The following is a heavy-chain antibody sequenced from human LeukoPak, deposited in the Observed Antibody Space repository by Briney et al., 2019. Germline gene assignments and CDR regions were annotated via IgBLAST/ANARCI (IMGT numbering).Heavy chain of an antibody. Sequence: GGSLRLSCAASGFTVSSNYMSWVRQAPGKGLEWVSVIYSGGSTYYADSVKGRFTISRDNSKNTLYLQMNSLRAEDMAVYYCAISIEAYAFDIWGQGTMVTVSS. J-gene: IGHJ3*02. CDR3: AISIEAYAFDI. D-gene: IGHD5-24*01. V-gene: IGHV3-66*01. CDR1: GFTVSSNY. CDR2: IYSGGST.